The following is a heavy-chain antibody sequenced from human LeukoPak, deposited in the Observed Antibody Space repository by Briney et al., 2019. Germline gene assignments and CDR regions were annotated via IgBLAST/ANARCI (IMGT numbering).Heavy chain of an antibody. Sequence: GSLRLSCAASGFTFSSYWMSWVRQAPGKGLEWVANIKQDGSEKYYVDSVKGRFTISRDNAKNSLYLQMNSLRAEDTAVYYCARDQGDIVATIIPNPFDYWGQGTLVTVSS. V-gene: IGHV3-7*04. CDR2: IKQDGSEK. J-gene: IGHJ4*02. CDR1: GFTFSSYW. D-gene: IGHD5-12*01. CDR3: ARDQGDIVATIIPNPFDY.